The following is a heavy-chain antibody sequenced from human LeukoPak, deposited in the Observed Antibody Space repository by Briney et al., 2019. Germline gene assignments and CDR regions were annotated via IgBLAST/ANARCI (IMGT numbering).Heavy chain of an antibody. J-gene: IGHJ4*02. CDR1: GFTFSMYW. Sequence: GQSLTLSCADSGFTFSMYWMSWDRQAPGKGLEWVANTNLDGSEKYYVDSVKGRFTISRDNAQNSLYLQMNSLRGEDTAVYYCARENHAKFDYWGQGTLVTVSS. CDR3: ARENHAKFDY. D-gene: IGHD1-14*01. V-gene: IGHV3-7*01. CDR2: TNLDGSEK.